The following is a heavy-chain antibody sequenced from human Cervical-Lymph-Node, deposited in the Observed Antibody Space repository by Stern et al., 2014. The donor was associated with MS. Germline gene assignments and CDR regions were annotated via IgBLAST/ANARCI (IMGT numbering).Heavy chain of an antibody. CDR1: GFTFSSYW. Sequence: VQLVESGGGLVQPGGSLRLSCAASGFTFSSYWMHWVRQAPGKGLVWVSRINSDGSSTSYADSVKVRFTISRAKAKNTLYLQMNSLRAEDTAVYYCARDLSILWSNWFDPWGQGTLVTVSS. J-gene: IGHJ5*02. D-gene: IGHD2-21*01. V-gene: IGHV3-74*01. CDR2: INSDGSST. CDR3: ARDLSILWSNWFDP.